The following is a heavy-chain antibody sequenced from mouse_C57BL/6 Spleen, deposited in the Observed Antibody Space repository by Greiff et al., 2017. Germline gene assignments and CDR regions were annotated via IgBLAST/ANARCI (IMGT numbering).Heavy chain of an antibody. J-gene: IGHJ2*01. V-gene: IGHV1-69*01. Sequence: QVQLQHPGAELVMPGASVKLSCKASGYTFTSYWMHWVKQRPGQGLEWIGEIDPSDSYTNYNQKFKGKSTLTVDKSSSTAYMQLRSLTSEDSAVYYCALTTVVATGFDYWGQGTTLTVSS. CDR3: ALTTVVATGFDY. CDR1: GYTFTSYW. D-gene: IGHD1-1*01. CDR2: IDPSDSYT.